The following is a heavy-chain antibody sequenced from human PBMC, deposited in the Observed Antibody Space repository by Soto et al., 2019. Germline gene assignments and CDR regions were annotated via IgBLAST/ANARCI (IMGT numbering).Heavy chain of an antibody. CDR3: ARGSSWSYFDY. J-gene: IGHJ4*02. CDR1: GYTFTSYA. CDR2: INTAKDNT. D-gene: IGHD6-13*01. V-gene: IGHV1-3*04. Sequence: QVQLVQSGAEVKKPGASVKVSCKASGYTFTSYAIHWVRQAPGQRLEWMGWINTAKDNTKYSQKFQGRVTITRDTSASIVYMELSSLRSEVTAVYYCARGSSWSYFDYWGQGTLVTVSS.